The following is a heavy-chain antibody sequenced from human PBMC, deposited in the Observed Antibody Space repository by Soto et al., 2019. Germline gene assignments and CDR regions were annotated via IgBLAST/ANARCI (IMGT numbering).Heavy chain of an antibody. CDR3: ARVDTAIPDY. Sequence: ASVRVSYRASGYTFTSHGIRWLRQAPGQGLEWMGWISAYNGNTNYAQKLQGRVTMTTDTSTSTAYMELRSLRSDDTAVYYCARVDTAIPDYWGQGTLVTVSS. CDR2: ISAYNGNT. D-gene: IGHD5-18*01. J-gene: IGHJ4*02. CDR1: GYTFTSHG. V-gene: IGHV1-18*01.